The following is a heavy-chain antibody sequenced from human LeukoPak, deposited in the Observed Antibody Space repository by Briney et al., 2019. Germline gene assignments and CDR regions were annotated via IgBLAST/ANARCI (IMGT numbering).Heavy chain of an antibody. J-gene: IGHJ6*02. Sequence: SETLSLTCTVSGGSISSGDYYWSWIRQPPGKGLEWIGYIYYSGSTYYSPSLKSRVTISVDTSKNQFSLKLSSVTAPDTAVYYCARELKRLRWYFGMDVWGQGTTVTVSS. D-gene: IGHD4-23*01. CDR3: ARELKRLRWYFGMDV. CDR1: GGSISSGDYY. CDR2: IYYSGST. V-gene: IGHV4-30-4*01.